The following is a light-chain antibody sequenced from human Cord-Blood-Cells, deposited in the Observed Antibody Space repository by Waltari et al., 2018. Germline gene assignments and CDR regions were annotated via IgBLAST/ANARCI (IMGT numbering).Light chain of an antibody. Sequence: DIQMTQSPSSLSASVGDRVTITFRASQSISSYLNWYQQKPGKAPKLLIYAASSLQSGAPSRFSCSGSGTDFTLTISSLQPEDFATYYCQQSYSTPFTFGPGTKVDIK. CDR1: QSISSY. J-gene: IGKJ3*01. V-gene: IGKV1-39*01. CDR3: QQSYSTPFT. CDR2: AAS.